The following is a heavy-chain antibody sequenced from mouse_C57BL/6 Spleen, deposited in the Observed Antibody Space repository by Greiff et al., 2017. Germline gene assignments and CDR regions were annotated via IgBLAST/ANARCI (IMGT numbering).Heavy chain of an antibody. CDR3: ARETTGTYFDV. CDR1: GYTFTSYD. D-gene: IGHD4-1*02. Sequence: VQLQQSGPELVKPGASVKLSCKASGYTFTSYDINWVKQRPGQGLEWIGWIYPRDGSTKYNEKLKGKATLTVATSSSTAYMELHSLTSEDSAVYFCARETTGTYFDVWGTGTTVTVSS. CDR2: IYPRDGST. J-gene: IGHJ1*03. V-gene: IGHV1-85*01.